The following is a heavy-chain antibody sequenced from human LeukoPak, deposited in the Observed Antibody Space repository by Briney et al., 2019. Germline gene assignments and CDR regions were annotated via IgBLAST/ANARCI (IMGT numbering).Heavy chain of an antibody. Sequence: SETLSLTCAVSGGSISSYYWSWIRQPPGKGLEWIGYISYIGSTNYNPSLKSRVTISVDTSKNQFSLKLNSVTAADTAVYYCARGKEVITMLRGLKPGYYFDYWGQGTLVTVSS. D-gene: IGHD3-10*01. CDR3: ARGKEVITMLRGLKPGYYFDY. J-gene: IGHJ4*02. CDR2: ISYIGST. V-gene: IGHV4-59*01. CDR1: GGSISSYY.